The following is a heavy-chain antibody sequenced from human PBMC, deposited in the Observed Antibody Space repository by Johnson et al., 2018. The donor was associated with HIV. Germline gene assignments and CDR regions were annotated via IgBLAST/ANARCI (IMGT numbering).Heavy chain of an antibody. CDR1: GFTFSDYY. Sequence: QVQLVESGGGLVKPGGSLRLSCAASGFTFSDYYMSWIRQAPGKRLEWVSFISSSGSSLYYADPLMGRCTISRDNATDTLFLQMHSLSAEYTAVYYCTTGRPSSAAFDIWGQGTMVTVSS. V-gene: IGHV3-11*04. CDR2: ISSSGSSL. CDR3: TTGRPSSAAFDI. J-gene: IGHJ3*02.